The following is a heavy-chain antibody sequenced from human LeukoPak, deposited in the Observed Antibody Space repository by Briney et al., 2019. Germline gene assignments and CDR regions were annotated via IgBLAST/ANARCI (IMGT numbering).Heavy chain of an antibody. Sequence: PSETLSLTCTVSGGSISNSNYYWSWIRQPAGKGLEWIGRIYSNEHTNYNPSLKSRVTMSIDTSKNQFSLKLNSVTAADTAVYYCARGWSSSHNWFDPWGQGTLVTVSS. D-gene: IGHD6-13*01. V-gene: IGHV4-61*02. CDR2: IYSNEHT. J-gene: IGHJ5*02. CDR3: ARGWSSSHNWFDP. CDR1: GGSISNSNYY.